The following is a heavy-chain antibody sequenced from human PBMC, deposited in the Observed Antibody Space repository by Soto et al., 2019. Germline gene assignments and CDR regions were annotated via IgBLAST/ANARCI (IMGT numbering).Heavy chain of an antibody. J-gene: IGHJ5*02. CDR3: ATWQQLARDNWFDP. CDR2: IWYDASDK. Sequence: QVQLVESGGGVVQPGTSPRLSCVASGFTFSSYGMHWVRQAPGKGLEWVAVIWYDASDKFYADSVKGRFTISRDNSKNILYLQMNSLRAEDTAVYYCATWQQLARDNWFDPWGQGTLVTVSS. CDR1: GFTFSSYG. V-gene: IGHV3-33*01. D-gene: IGHD6-13*01.